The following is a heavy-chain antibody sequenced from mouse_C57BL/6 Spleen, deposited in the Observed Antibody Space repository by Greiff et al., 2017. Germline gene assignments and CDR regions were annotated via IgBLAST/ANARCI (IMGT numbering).Heavy chain of an antibody. V-gene: IGHV1-26*01. CDR1: GYTFTDYY. CDR2: INPNNGGT. Sequence: VQLQQSGPELVKPGASVKISCKASGYTFTDYYMNWVKQSHGKSLEWIGDINPNNGGTSYNQKFKGKATLTIDKSSSTAYMELRSLTSEDSAVYDCGRRDYDPDDWGQGTSVTVSS. J-gene: IGHJ4*01. CDR3: GRRDYDPDD. D-gene: IGHD1-1*01.